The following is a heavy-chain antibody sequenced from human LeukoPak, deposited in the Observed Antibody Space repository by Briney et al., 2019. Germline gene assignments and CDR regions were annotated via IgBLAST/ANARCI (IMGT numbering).Heavy chain of an antibody. J-gene: IGHJ4*02. CDR2: INTDGSST. CDR3: ARLGWLVRMGIFDY. D-gene: IGHD6-19*01. V-gene: IGHV3-74*01. Sequence: PGGSLRLSCAASGFTFSSYWMHWVRQAPGKGLVWVSRINTDGSSTSYADSVKGRFTISRDNAKNTLSLQMNSLRTEDTAIYYCARLGWLVRMGIFDYWGQGSLVTVSS. CDR1: GFTFSSYW.